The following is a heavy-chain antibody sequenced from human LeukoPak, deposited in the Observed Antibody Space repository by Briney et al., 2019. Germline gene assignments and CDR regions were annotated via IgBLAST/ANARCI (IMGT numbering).Heavy chain of an antibody. CDR2: INQDGSEE. V-gene: IGHV3-7*01. D-gene: IGHD1-26*01. CDR1: GFTFRTYW. J-gene: IGHJ3*01. Sequence: GGSLRLSCAASGFTFRTYWMSWIRQAPGKGPEWVADINQDGSEEYYVQSVKGRFTVSRDNAQNAVFLQMTNLRADDTAVYYGARWKMELQRNAFDFWGQGTVVTVSS. CDR3: ARWKMELQRNAFDF.